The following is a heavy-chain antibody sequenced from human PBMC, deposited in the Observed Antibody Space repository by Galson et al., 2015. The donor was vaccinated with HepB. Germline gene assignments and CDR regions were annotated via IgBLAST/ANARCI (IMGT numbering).Heavy chain of an antibody. J-gene: IGHJ5*02. CDR1: GYSFTSYW. CDR2: IDPSDSYT. D-gene: IGHD3-10*01. Sequence: QSGAEVKKPGESLRISCKGSGYSFTSYWISWVRQMPGKGLEWMGRIDPSDSYTNYSPSFQGHVTISADKSISTAYLQWSSLKASDTAMYYCARANSRGNYYGSGSYLRGNWFDPWGQGTLVTVSS. V-gene: IGHV5-10-1*01. CDR3: ARANSRGNYYGSGSYLRGNWFDP.